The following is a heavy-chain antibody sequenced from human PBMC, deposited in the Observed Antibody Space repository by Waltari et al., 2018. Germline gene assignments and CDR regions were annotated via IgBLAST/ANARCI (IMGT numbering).Heavy chain of an antibody. J-gene: IGHJ4*02. CDR2: LSYSRNT. Sequence: QLQLQESGPGLVKPSETLSLPCTVSGDSIRSSPYYWSWIRQSPGKGLEWIASLSYSRNTYYNPSLKSRVSISLDTSRNQVSLMLYSVTAADTAVYYCARYPEGIAASGGDFFWGQGTLVNVSS. V-gene: IGHV4-39*07. CDR3: ARYPEGIAASGGDFF. CDR1: GDSIRSSPYY. D-gene: IGHD3-16*01.